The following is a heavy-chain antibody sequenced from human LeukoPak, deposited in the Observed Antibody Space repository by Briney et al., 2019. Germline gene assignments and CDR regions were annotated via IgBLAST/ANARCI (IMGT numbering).Heavy chain of an antibody. J-gene: IGHJ4*02. CDR1: GYTFTTSH. CDR2: IKSNGGST. CDR3: ARGRGGTFNLDW. V-gene: IGHV1-46*01. Sequence: ASVKVSCKASGYTFTTSHMHWVRQAPGQGLEWVGIIKSNGGSTGYAQKFQGRGTMTRDTSTSTAYMELSGLRPEDTAVYYCARGRGGTFNLDWWGQGSLVTVSS. D-gene: IGHD2-15*01.